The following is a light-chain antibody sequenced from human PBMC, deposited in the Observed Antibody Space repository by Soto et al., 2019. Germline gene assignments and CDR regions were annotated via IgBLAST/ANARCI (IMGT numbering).Light chain of an antibody. V-gene: IGLV1-44*01. J-gene: IGLJ2*01. CDR2: TNN. CDR3: AVWDDSLNGRV. Sequence: QPVLTQPPSASGTPGQRVTISCSGTSSNIGSYTVNWYQQLPGTAPKLLIYTNNQRPSGVPDRFSGSKSGTSASLAISGLQSEDEADYYCAVWDDSLNGRVFGGGTKLTVL. CDR1: SSNIGSYT.